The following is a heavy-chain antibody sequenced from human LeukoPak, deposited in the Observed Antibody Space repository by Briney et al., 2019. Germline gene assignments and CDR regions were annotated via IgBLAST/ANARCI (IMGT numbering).Heavy chain of an antibody. V-gene: IGHV4-59*13. Sequence: SETLSLTCTVSGGSISGDYWNWIRQHPGKGLEWIGYIHYSGSTNYNPSLKSRVTISVDTSKKQFSLRLSSVTAADTPVYYCARAGYYYQPANFDYWGQGTLVTVSS. J-gene: IGHJ4*02. D-gene: IGHD3-22*01. CDR2: IHYSGST. CDR3: ARAGYYYQPANFDY. CDR1: GGSISGDY.